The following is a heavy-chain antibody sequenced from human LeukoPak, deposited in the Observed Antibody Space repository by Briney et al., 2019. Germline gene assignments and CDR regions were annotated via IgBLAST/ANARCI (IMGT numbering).Heavy chain of an antibody. CDR3: AEGRGAFDI. V-gene: IGHV3-30*18. J-gene: IGHJ3*02. CDR2: ISNDGSNK. Sequence: GGSLRLTCVASGFTFIYYLMHGVRQAPGKGLEWVAVISNDGSNKYYADSVKGRFTISRDNSKNTLYLQMNSLRAEDTAVYYCAEGRGAFDISSEGTMVTVSS. CDR1: GFTFIYYL. D-gene: IGHD3-10*01.